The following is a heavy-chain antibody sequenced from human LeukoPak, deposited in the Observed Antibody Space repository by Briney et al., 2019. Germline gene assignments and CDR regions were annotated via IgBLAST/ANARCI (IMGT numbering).Heavy chain of an antibody. CDR1: GFTFNDYH. CDR3: ASGRDIEVAGPGGYFDH. Sequence: GGSLRLSCAASGFTFNDYHMNWIRQAPGKGLEWISYISPGGGDIYFADSVKGRFTLSRDNAKDSLYLQVSSLTAEDTAVYYCASGRDIEVAGPGGYFDHWGQGTLVTVSS. D-gene: IGHD6-19*01. CDR2: ISPGGGDI. J-gene: IGHJ4*02. V-gene: IGHV3-11*01.